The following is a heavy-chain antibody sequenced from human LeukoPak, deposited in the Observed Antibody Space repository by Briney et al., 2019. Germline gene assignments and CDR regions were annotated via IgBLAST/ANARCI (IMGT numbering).Heavy chain of an antibody. CDR1: GYTFTGYY. V-gene: IGHV1-2*02. CDR3: ARDAHCSSTSCYTYFDY. CDR2: INPNSGGT. J-gene: IGHJ4*02. D-gene: IGHD2-2*02. Sequence: ASVKVSCKASGYTFTGYYMHWVRQAPGQGLEWMGWINPNSGGTNYAQKFQGRVTMTRDTSISTAYMELSRLRSDDTAVYYCARDAHCSSTSCYTYFDYWGQGTLVTVSS.